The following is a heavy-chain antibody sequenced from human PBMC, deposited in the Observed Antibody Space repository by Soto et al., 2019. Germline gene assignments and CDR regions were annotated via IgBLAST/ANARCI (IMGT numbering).Heavy chain of an antibody. CDR3: ARVKGYSSGWTHSAYYCGMDV. CDR2: IIPIFGTA. J-gene: IGHJ6*02. Sequence: QVQLVQSGAEVKKPGSSVKVSCKASGGTFSSYAISWVRQAPGQGLEWMGGIIPIFGTANYAQKFQGRVTITADESTSTAYMELSSLSSEDTAVDYCARVKGYSSGWTHSAYYCGMDVWGQGTTVTVSS. CDR1: GGTFSSYA. D-gene: IGHD6-19*01. V-gene: IGHV1-69*12.